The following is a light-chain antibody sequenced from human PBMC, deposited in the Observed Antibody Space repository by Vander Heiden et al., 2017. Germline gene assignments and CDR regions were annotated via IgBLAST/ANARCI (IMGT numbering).Light chain of an antibody. Sequence: QSDLTQPPSASGSPGQSVTISCTGTTRDIGGYNYVSWYQQYPGKAPKLMIYEVNRRPSGVPDRFSGSKSGNTASLTVSGLQAEDEADYYCFSYAGGSVVFGGGTKLTVL. CDR3: FSYAGGSVV. V-gene: IGLV2-8*01. CDR2: EVN. CDR1: TRDIGGYNY. J-gene: IGLJ2*01.